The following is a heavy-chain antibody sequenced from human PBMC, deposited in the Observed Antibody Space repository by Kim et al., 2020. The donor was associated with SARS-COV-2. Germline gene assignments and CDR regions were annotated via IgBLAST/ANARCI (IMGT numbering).Heavy chain of an antibody. J-gene: IGHJ6*02. D-gene: IGHD3-3*01. CDR3: ARETFSLYYDFWSITEYYYYYGMDV. CDR1: GFTFSSYA. CDR2: ISGSGGST. Sequence: GGSLRLSCAASGFTFSSYAMSWVRQAPGKGLEWVSAISGSGGSTYYADSVKGRFTISRDNSKNTLYLQMNSLRAEDTAVYYCARETFSLYYDFWSITEYYYYYGMDVWGQGTTVTVSS. V-gene: IGHV3-23*01.